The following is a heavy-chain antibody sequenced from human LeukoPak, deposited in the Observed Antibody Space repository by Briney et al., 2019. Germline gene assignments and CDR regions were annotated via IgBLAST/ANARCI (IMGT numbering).Heavy chain of an antibody. CDR1: GGSFSGYY. V-gene: IGHV4-4*07. J-gene: IGHJ4*02. D-gene: IGHD1-26*01. CDR2: IFTSGST. Sequence: SETLSLTCAVYGGSFSGYYWSWIRQPAGKGLEWIGRIFTSGSTNYNPSLKSRVTMSVDTSKNQFSLRLSSVTAADTAVYYCARDSTESGSDYWGQGTLVTVSS. CDR3: ARDSTESGSDY.